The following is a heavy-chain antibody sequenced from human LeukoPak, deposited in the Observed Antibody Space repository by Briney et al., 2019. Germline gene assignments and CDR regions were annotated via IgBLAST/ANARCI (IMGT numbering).Heavy chain of an antibody. CDR2: INHSGST. D-gene: IGHD2-8*02. Sequence: SETLSLTCAVYGGSFSGYYWSWIRQPPGKGLEWIGEINHSGSTNYNPSLKSRVTISVDTSKNQFSLKLSSVTAADTAVYYCASGPEEGQLDYWSQGTLVTVSS. CDR1: GGSFSGYY. CDR3: ASGPEEGQLDY. J-gene: IGHJ4*02. V-gene: IGHV4-34*01.